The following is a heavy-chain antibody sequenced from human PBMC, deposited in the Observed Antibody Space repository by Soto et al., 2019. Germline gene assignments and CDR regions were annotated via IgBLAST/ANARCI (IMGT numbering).Heavy chain of an antibody. D-gene: IGHD1-20*01. J-gene: IGHJ6*01. Sequence: SETLSLTYSVSGASISGGGNSWNWIRQPPGKGLEWIGYVHHTGSTYYTPSLKSRVTISLDRSKNQFSLKLTSVTAADTAVYYCARTDVYTSQGGHFVIWG. CDR3: ARTDVYTSQGGHFVI. CDR1: GASISGGGNS. V-gene: IGHV4-30-2*01. CDR2: VHHTGST.